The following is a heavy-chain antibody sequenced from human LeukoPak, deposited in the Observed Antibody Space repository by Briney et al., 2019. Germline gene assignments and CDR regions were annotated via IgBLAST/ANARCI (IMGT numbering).Heavy chain of an antibody. CDR1: GFTFSSYG. CDR2: IWYDGSNK. D-gene: IGHD2-8*01. CDR3: ARGRWDIVLMVYAILDY. J-gene: IGHJ4*02. V-gene: IGHV3-33*01. Sequence: QPGRSLRLSCAASGFTFSSYGMHWVRQAPGKGLEWVAVIWYDGSNKYYADSVKGRFTISRDNSKNTLYLQMNSLRAEDTAVYYCARGRWDIVLMVYAILDYWGQGTLVTASS.